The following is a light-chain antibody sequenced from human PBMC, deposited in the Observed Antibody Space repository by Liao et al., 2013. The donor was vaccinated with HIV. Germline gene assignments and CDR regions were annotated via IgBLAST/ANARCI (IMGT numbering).Light chain of an antibody. CDR2: YDS. J-gene: IGLJ3*02. CDR1: NIGSKS. CDR3: QVWDSSSDHRV. V-gene: IGLV3-21*04. Sequence: SYELTQPPSVSVAPGKTARITCGGNNIGSKSVHWYQQKPGQAPVLVIYYDSDRPSGIPERFSGFNSGNTATLTISRVEAGDEADYYCQVWDSSSDHRVFGGRDQADRP.